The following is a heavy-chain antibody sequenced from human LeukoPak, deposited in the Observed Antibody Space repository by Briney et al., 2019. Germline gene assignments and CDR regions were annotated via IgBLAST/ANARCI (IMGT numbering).Heavy chain of an antibody. D-gene: IGHD3-22*01. V-gene: IGHV1-2*02. CDR2: INPNSGGT. CDR1: GYTFTGYY. CDR3: ARARNYYDSSGPFDY. J-gene: IGHJ4*02. Sequence: ASVKVSCTASGYTFTGYYMHWVRQAPGQGLEWMGWINPNSGGTNYAQKFQGRVTMTRDTSISTAYMELSRLRSDDTAVYYCARARNYYDSSGPFDYWGQGTLVTVSS.